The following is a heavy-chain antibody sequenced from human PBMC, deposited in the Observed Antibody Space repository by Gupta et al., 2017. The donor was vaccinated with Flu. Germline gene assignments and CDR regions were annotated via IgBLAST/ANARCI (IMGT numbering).Heavy chain of an antibody. V-gene: IGHV3-33*01. CDR3: ARDQVRPWSHIGVLDY. J-gene: IGHJ4*02. D-gene: IGHD5-18*01. CDR2: IWYDGTNK. CDR1: GFIFSNYG. Sequence: QVQLVESGGGVVQPGTSLRLSCETSGFIFSNYGMNWVRQAPGKRPEWLAVIWYDGTNKDYSESVRGRFTISRDDSKSTVYLQMNSLRAEDTALYYCARDQVRPWSHIGVLDYWGLGTLVTVAS.